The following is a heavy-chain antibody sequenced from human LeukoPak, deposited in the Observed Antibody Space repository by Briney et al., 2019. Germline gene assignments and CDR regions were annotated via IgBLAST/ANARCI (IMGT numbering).Heavy chain of an antibody. D-gene: IGHD3-22*01. CDR1: GFTFSSYA. CDR2: ISSNGGST. Sequence: PGGSLRLSCAASGFTFSSYAMHWVRQAPGKGLEYVSAISSNGGSTYYANSVKGRFTISRDNSKNTLYLQMGSLRAEDMAVYYCARDRMSSGNGLMDYWGQGTLVTVSS. J-gene: IGHJ4*02. CDR3: ARDRMSSGNGLMDY. V-gene: IGHV3-64*01.